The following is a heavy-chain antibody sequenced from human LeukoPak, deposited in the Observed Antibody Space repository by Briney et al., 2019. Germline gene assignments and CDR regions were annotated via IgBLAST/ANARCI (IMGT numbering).Heavy chain of an antibody. CDR1: GGTFSSYA. J-gene: IGHJ5*02. CDR3: ARGSPYGSGNPGWFDP. V-gene: IGHV1-69*01. D-gene: IGHD3-10*01. CDR2: IIPIFGTA. Sequence: GSSVKVSCKASGGTFSSYAISWVRQAPGQGLEWMGGIIPIFGTANYAQKFQGRVTITADESTSTAYMELSSLRSEDTAVYYCARGSPYGSGNPGWFDPWGQGTLVTVSS.